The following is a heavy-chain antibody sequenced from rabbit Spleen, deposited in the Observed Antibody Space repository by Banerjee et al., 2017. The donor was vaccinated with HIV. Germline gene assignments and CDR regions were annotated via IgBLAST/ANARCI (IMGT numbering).Heavy chain of an antibody. CDR2: IDSGSRDFA. D-gene: IGHD8-1*01. Sequence: QEQLVESGGGLVQPEGSLTLTCTASGFSFGDRDVMCWVRQAPGKGLEWIACIDSGSRDFAYYASWAKGRFTISKTSSTTVTLQMTSLTVADTATYFCARDTGTSFSTYGMDLWGPGTLVTVS. CDR3: ARDTGTSFSTYGMDL. V-gene: IGHV1S45*01. CDR1: GFSFGDRDV. J-gene: IGHJ6*01.